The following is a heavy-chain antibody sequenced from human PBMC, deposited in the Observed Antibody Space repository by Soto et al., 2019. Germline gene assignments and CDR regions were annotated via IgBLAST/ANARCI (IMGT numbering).Heavy chain of an antibody. D-gene: IGHD2-2*01. CDR3: VRGCLGSCSTRATFDP. Sequence: SLTCAVYGGSFRRYYWTWIRQPPGKGLEWIGEINHSGSTNYNPSLKSRVTMSVDTSKSQFSLNLSSVTAADTAVYYCVRGCLGSCSTRATFDPCGQGSLVT. J-gene: IGHJ5*02. CDR2: INHSGST. V-gene: IGHV4-34*01. CDR1: GGSFRRYY.